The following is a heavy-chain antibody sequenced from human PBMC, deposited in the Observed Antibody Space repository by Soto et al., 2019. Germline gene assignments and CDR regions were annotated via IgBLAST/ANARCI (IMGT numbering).Heavy chain of an antibody. V-gene: IGHV1-18*04. CDR1: GYTFTSYG. CDR2: ISAYNGNT. Sequence: ASVKVSCKASGYTFTSYGISWVRQAPGQGLERMGWISAYNGNTNYAQKLQGRVTMTTDTSTSTAYMELRSLRSDDTAVYYCARFRWFGEFSYYYYGMDVWGQGTTVTVSS. D-gene: IGHD3-10*01. J-gene: IGHJ6*02. CDR3: ARFRWFGEFSYYYYGMDV.